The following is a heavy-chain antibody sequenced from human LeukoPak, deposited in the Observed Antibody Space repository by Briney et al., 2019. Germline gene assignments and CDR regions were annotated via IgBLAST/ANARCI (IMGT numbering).Heavy chain of an antibody. J-gene: IGHJ5*02. CDR1: GFSFSSYR. Sequence: GGSLRLSCAASGFSFSSYRMNWVRQAPGKGLEWVSYISGSSSTIYYADSVKGRFTISRDNAKNSLYLQMNSLRDEGTAVYYCARDYGGNSGVNWFDPWGQGTLVTVSS. V-gene: IGHV3-48*02. D-gene: IGHD4-23*01. CDR3: ARDYGGNSGVNWFDP. CDR2: ISGSSSTI.